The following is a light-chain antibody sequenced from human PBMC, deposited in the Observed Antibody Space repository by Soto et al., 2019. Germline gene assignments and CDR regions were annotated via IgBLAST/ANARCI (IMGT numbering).Light chain of an antibody. CDR3: QQYGSSPLT. V-gene: IGKV3-20*01. Sequence: EIVLTQSAAALSLSPGERATLSCRASQSVNNDFLAWYQQKPGHAPRLLIYAGSYRATGIADRVSGSGSGTDFTLTISRLEPEDFAVYYCQQYGSSPLTFGGGTKVDIK. CDR2: AGS. J-gene: IGKJ4*01. CDR1: QSVNNDF.